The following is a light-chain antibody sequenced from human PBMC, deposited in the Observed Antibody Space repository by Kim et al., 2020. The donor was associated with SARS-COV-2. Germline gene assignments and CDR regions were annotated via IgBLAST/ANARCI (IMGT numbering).Light chain of an antibody. V-gene: IGLV3-21*04. CDR1: NIGSKS. Sequence: SSELTQPPSVSVAPGKTARITCGGNNIGSKSVHWYQQKPGQAPVLVIYYDSDRPSGIPERFSGSNSGNTATLTISRVEAGDEADYYCQVWDGSSDHNYVFGTGTKVTVL. CDR3: QVWDGSSDHNYV. CDR2: YDS. J-gene: IGLJ1*01.